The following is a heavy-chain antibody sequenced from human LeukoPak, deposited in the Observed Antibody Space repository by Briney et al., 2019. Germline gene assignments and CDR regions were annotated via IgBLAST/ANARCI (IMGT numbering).Heavy chain of an antibody. J-gene: IGHJ6*03. V-gene: IGHV4-34*01. CDR2: INHSGST. Sequence: PETLSLTCAVYGGSFSGYYWSWIRQPPGKGLEWIGEINHSGSTNYNPSLKSRVTISVDTSKNQFSLKLSSVTAADTAVYYCARGGGGGNSNYYYYMDVWGKGTTVTVSS. CDR3: ARGGGGGNSNYYYYMDV. D-gene: IGHD4-23*01. CDR1: GGSFSGYY.